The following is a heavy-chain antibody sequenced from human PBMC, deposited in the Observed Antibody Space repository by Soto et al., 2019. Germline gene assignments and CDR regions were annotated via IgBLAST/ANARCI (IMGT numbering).Heavy chain of an antibody. Sequence: QVQLVESGGGVVQPGRSLRLSCAASGFTFSSYAMHWVRQAPGKGLEWVAVISYDGSNKYYADSVKGRFTISRDNSKNTLYLQMNSLRAEDTAVYYCAREGRYDILSSDGMDVWGQGTTVTVSS. J-gene: IGHJ6*02. CDR1: GFTFSSYA. V-gene: IGHV3-30-3*01. D-gene: IGHD3-9*01. CDR3: AREGRYDILSSDGMDV. CDR2: ISYDGSNK.